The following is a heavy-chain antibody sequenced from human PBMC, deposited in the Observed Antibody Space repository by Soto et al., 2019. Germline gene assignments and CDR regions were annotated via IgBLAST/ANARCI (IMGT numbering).Heavy chain of an antibody. J-gene: IGHJ2*01. CDR2: IIPIFGTA. Sequence: QVQLVQSGAEVKKPGSSVKVSCKASGGTFSSYAISWVRQAPGQGLEWMGGIIPIFGTANYAQKFQGRVTITEDEPTSTGYMELSSLRSEDTAVYYCARVNVAAFRIAAAGTDWYFDLWGRGTLVTVSS. CDR3: ARVNVAAFRIAAAGTDWYFDL. CDR1: GGTFSSYA. D-gene: IGHD6-13*01. V-gene: IGHV1-69*01.